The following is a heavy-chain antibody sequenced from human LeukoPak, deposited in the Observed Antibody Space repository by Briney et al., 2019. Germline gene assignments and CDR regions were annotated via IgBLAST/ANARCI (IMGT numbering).Heavy chain of an antibody. CDR2: INTNTGNP. CDR1: GYTFTSYA. CDR3: AIWYCSGGRCYSNARTFDY. V-gene: IGHV7-4-1*02. Sequence: ASVKVSCKASGYTFTSYAMNWVREAPGQGLEWMGWINTNTGNPTYAQGLTGRFVFSLDTSVSTAYLQISSLKAEDTAVYYCAIWYCSGGRCYSNARTFDYWGQGTLVTVSS. D-gene: IGHD2-15*01. J-gene: IGHJ4*02.